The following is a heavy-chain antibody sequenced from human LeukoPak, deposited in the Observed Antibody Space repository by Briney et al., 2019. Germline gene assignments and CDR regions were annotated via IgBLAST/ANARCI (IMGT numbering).Heavy chain of an antibody. V-gene: IGHV3-30*04. CDR2: ISYDGSNK. Sequence: GGSLRLSCAASGFTFSSYAMSWVRQAPGKGLEWVAVISYDGSNKYYADSVKGRFTISRDNSKNTLYLQMNSLRAEETAVYYCAREGMDYYGSGSYLLGFDYWGQGTLVTVSS. J-gene: IGHJ4*02. CDR1: GFTFSSYA. CDR3: AREGMDYYGSGSYLLGFDY. D-gene: IGHD3-10*01.